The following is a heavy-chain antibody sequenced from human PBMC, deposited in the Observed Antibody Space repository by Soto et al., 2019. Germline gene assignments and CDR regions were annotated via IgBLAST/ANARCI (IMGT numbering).Heavy chain of an antibody. D-gene: IGHD3-22*01. Sequence: PGGSLRLSCAASGFTFRSYAMSWVRQAPGKGLEWVSEISGSGGDTFYADSVKGRFAISRDNSKNTLYLQMNSLRAEDTAVYYCTKPGAGSYYDSAPGGAFDPWGQGTLVTVSS. V-gene: IGHV3-23*01. J-gene: IGHJ5*02. CDR3: TKPGAGSYYDSAPGGAFDP. CDR1: GFTFRSYA. CDR2: ISGSGGDT.